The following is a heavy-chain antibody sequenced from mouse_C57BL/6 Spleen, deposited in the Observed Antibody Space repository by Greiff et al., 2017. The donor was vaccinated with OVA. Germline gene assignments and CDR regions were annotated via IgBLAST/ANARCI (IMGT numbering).Heavy chain of an antibody. CDR2: ISSGSSTI. J-gene: IGHJ4*01. Sequence: EVKLMESGGGLVKPGGSLKLSCAASGFTFSDYGMHWVRQAPEKGLEWVAYISSGSSTIYYADTVKGRFTISRDNAKNTLFLQMTSLRSEDTAMYYCARRVGLAMDYWGQGTSVTVSS. V-gene: IGHV5-17*01. CDR1: GFTFSDYG. D-gene: IGHD4-1*01. CDR3: ARRVGLAMDY.